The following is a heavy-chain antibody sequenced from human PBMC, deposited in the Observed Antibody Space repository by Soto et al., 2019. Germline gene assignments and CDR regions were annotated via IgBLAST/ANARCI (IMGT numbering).Heavy chain of an antibody. J-gene: IGHJ5*02. Sequence: QVQLVQSGAEVKKPGASVKVSCKASGYTFTSYYMHWVRQAPGQGLEWMGIINPSGGSTSYAQKFQGRVTMTRDTSTSTAYMELSSLRSEDTAVYYCARGRTDGFGEFPTNWFDPWGQGTLVTVSS. V-gene: IGHV1-46*03. CDR1: GYTFTSYY. CDR3: ARGRTDGFGEFPTNWFDP. CDR2: INPSGGST. D-gene: IGHD3-10*01.